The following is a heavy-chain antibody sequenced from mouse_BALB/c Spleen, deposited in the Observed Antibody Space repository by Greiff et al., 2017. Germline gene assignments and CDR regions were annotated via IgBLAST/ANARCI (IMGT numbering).Heavy chain of an antibody. Sequence: QVQLQQPGAELVKPGASVKLSCKASGYTFTSYWMHWVKQRPGQGLEWIGEIDPSDSYTNYNQKFKGKATLTVDKSSSTAYMQLSSLTSEDSAVYYCARKGYGNYDAYWGQGTLVTVSA. CDR1: GYTFTSYW. CDR2: IDPSDSYT. CDR3: ARKGYGNYDAY. J-gene: IGHJ3*01. V-gene: IGHV1-69*02. D-gene: IGHD2-10*02.